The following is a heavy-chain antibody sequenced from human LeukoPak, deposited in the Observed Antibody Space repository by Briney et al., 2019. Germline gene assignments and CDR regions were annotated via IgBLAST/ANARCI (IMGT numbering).Heavy chain of an antibody. CDR3: AKDFLKSITLIRGVRSWVGYFDY. J-gene: IGHJ4*02. CDR1: EFTFSSYG. D-gene: IGHD3-10*01. V-gene: IGHV3-30*02. CDR2: IRYDGSNK. Sequence: GGSLRLSCAASEFTFSSYGMHWVRQAPGKGLEWVALIRYDGSNKYYAESVKGRFTISRDNSKYTVYLQMNSLRAEDTAVYYCAKDFLKSITLIRGVRSWVGYFDYWGQGTLVTVSS.